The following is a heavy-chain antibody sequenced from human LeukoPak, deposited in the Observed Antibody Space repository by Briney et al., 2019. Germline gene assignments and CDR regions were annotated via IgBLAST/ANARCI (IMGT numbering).Heavy chain of an antibody. V-gene: IGHV3-11*01. CDR1: GFTFSDYY. CDR3: ARAAPSGGSYCYDL. J-gene: IGHJ3*01. Sequence: SGGSLRLSCAASGFTFSDYYMSWIRQAPGKGLEWISYISSSASTIYYADSVKGRFTISRDNAKKSLYLQMNSLRAEDTAVYYCARAAPSGGSYCYDLWGQGTMVTVSS. D-gene: IGHD1-26*01. CDR2: ISSSASTI.